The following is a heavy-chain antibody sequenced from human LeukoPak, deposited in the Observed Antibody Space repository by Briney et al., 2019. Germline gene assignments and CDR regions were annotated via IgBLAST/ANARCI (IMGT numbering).Heavy chain of an antibody. Sequence: SETLSLTCAVSGYSISSGYYWGWIRQPPGKGLEWIGSIYHSGSTYYNPSLKSRVTISVDTSKNQFPLKLSSVTAADTAVYYCARHRGCSSTSCYLDYWGQGTLVTVSS. CDR2: IYHSGST. CDR1: GYSISSGYY. V-gene: IGHV4-38-2*01. J-gene: IGHJ4*02. D-gene: IGHD2-2*01. CDR3: ARHRGCSSTSCYLDY.